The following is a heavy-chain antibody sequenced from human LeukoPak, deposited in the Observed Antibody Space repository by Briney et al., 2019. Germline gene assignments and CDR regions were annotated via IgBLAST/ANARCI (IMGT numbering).Heavy chain of an antibody. D-gene: IGHD3-10*01. J-gene: IGHJ4*02. CDR1: GGSISSGGYY. CDR3: ARGTMVRGVIGYFDY. Sequence: SQTLSLTCTVSGGSISSGGYYWSWIRQPPGKGLEWIGYIYYSGSTNYNPSLKSRVTISVDTSKNQFSLKLSSVTAADTAVYYCARGTMVRGVIGYFDYWGQGTLVTVSS. CDR2: IYYSGST. V-gene: IGHV4-61*08.